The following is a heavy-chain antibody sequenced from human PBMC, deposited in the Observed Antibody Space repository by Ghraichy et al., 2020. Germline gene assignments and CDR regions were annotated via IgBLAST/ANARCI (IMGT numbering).Heavy chain of an antibody. CDR1: GFTFDAYA. CDR2: ISGTGNSA. CDR3: AKDRDSGSYDYFDF. Sequence: GGSLRLSCTASGFTFDAYAMDWVRQAPGKGLEWVSSISGTGNSAYYAGSVKGRFTISRDNSKSTMYLQMNSLRAEDTAISFCAKDRDSGSYDYFDFWGQGTLATVSS. J-gene: IGHJ4*02. D-gene: IGHD1-26*01. V-gene: IGHV3-23*01.